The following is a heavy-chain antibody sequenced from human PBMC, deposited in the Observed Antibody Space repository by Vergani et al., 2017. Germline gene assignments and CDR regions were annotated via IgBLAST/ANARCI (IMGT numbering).Heavy chain of an antibody. CDR3: ARETVVTSWDGYRFHYMDV. CDR2: TSTDGST. CDR1: GGAVNSGSNF. J-gene: IGHJ6*03. D-gene: IGHD3-16*02. Sequence: QVQLQESGPGLVKPSQTLSLTCSVSGGAVNSGSNFWTWIRQPAGKGLEWIGRTSTDGSTNYNPSLKSRVTVSVDTSKTQISLRLTSVTAEDTAVSYCARETVVTSWDGYRFHYMDVWGKGTTVTVSS. V-gene: IGHV4-61*02.